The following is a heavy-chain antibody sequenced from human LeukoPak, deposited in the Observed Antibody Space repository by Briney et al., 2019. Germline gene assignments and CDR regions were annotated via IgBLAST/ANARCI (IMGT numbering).Heavy chain of an antibody. V-gene: IGHV1-24*01. CDR3: ATIIAAAGTVDY. CDR1: GYTLTELS. J-gene: IGHJ4*02. D-gene: IGHD6-13*01. CDR2: FDPEDGET. Sequence: ASVEVSCKVSGYTLTELSMHWVRRAPGKGLEWMGGFDPEDGETIYAQKFQGRVTMTEDTSTDTAYMELSSLRSEDTAVYYCATIIAAAGTVDYWGQGTLVTVSS.